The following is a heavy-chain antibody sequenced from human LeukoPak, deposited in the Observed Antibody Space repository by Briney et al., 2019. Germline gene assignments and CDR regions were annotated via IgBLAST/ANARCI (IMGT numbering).Heavy chain of an antibody. V-gene: IGHV3-48*01. D-gene: IGHD6-6*01. Sequence: GGSLRLSCAASGFTFSSYSMNWVRQAPGKGLEWVSYISSSSSTIYYADSVKGRFTISRDNAKNSLYLQMNSLRAEDTAVYYCARDFYSSSYYFDYWGQGTLVTVSS. J-gene: IGHJ4*02. CDR3: ARDFYSSSYYFDY. CDR1: GFTFSSYS. CDR2: ISSSSSTI.